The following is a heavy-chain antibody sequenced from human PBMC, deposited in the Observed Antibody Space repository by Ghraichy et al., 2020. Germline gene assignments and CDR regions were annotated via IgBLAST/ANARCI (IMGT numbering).Heavy chain of an antibody. D-gene: IGHD3-3*01. CDR1: GFTVSSNY. J-gene: IGHJ4*02. CDR3: ARRGFWSGYLDY. Sequence: GSLRLSCAASGFTVSSNYMSWVRQAPGKGLEWVSVIYSGGRTYYADSVKGRFTISRDNSKNTLYLQMNSLRAEDTAVYYCARRGFWSGYLDYWGQGTLVTVSS. CDR2: IYSGGRT. V-gene: IGHV3-53*01.